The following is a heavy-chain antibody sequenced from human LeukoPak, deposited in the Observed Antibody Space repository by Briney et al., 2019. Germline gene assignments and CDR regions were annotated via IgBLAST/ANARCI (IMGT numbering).Heavy chain of an antibody. Sequence: PGGSLRLSCAASGFTFSSYGMHWVRQAPGKGLEWVAVISYDGSNKYYADSVKGRFTISRDNSKNTLYLQMNSLRAEDTAVYYCAKDDKDYDILTGKWGDAFDIWGQGTMVTVSS. CDR1: GFTFSSYG. J-gene: IGHJ3*02. V-gene: IGHV3-30*18. CDR2: ISYDGSNK. D-gene: IGHD3-9*01. CDR3: AKDDKDYDILTGKWGDAFDI.